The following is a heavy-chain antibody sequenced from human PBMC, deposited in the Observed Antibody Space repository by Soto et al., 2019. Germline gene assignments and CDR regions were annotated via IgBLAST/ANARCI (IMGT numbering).Heavy chain of an antibody. CDR1: GFTLGMFS. J-gene: IGHJ4*02. Sequence: GGSLRLSCAASGFTLGMFSMNWVRQAPGKGLEWLSYISGGSSTIYYADSVKGRFTVSRDNANNSLHLQMNSLRAEDTAVYYCARGRDGYDVWGQGTLVTVSS. CDR2: ISGGSSTI. CDR3: ARGRDGYDV. D-gene: IGHD5-12*01. V-gene: IGHV3-48*01.